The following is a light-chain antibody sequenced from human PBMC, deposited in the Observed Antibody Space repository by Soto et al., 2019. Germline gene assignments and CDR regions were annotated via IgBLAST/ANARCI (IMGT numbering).Light chain of an antibody. J-gene: IGKJ4*01. CDR2: DAS. CDR3: QQRSNWPST. V-gene: IGKV3-11*01. Sequence: EIVLTQSSATLSLSPGERATLSCRASQSVSRYLAWYQQKPGQAPRLLIYDASSRATGIPARFSGSGSGTDFTLTIISLEPEDFAVYYCQQRSNWPSTFGGGTKVEI. CDR1: QSVSRY.